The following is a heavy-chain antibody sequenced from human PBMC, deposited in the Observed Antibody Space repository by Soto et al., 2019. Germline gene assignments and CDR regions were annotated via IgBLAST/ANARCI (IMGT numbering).Heavy chain of an antibody. J-gene: IGHJ4*02. CDR1: GNTFTNYY. D-gene: IGHD2-21*02. Sequence: QVQLIQSGAEEKKHGASVTVSCKASGNTFTNYYIHWVRQARGQGLEWMGTINPSGGHTTYAQKFLGRVTRTSDTSTSTLYMELSSLTSEDTAVYYCARGGRVVVVTAAFDYWGQGTLVTVSS. CDR3: ARGGRVVVVTAAFDY. V-gene: IGHV1-46*01. CDR2: INPSGGHT.